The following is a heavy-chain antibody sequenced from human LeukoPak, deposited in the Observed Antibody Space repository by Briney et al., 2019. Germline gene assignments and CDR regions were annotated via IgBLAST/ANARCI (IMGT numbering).Heavy chain of an antibody. Sequence: GGSLRLSCAASGFTFSSYSMNWVRQAPGKGLEWVSSISSSSSYIYYADSVKGRFTISRDNAKNSLYLQMNSLRAEDTAVYYCARETIFGGSPSRMDVWGKGTTVTVSS. CDR1: GFTFSSYS. CDR2: ISSSSSYI. J-gene: IGHJ6*04. CDR3: ARETIFGGSPSRMDV. D-gene: IGHD3-3*01. V-gene: IGHV3-21*01.